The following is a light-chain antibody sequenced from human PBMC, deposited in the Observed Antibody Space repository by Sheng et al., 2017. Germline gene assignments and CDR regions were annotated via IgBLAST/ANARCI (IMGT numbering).Light chain of an antibody. Sequence: QSALTQPPSASGSPGQSVTISCTGTSSDVGGYNYVSWYQQHPGKAPKLIIYEVTKRPSGVPDRFSGSKSGNTASLTVSGLQAEDGADYYCSSYAGSNNWVFGGGTKLTVL. CDR2: EVT. V-gene: IGLV2-8*01. J-gene: IGLJ3*02. CDR3: SSYAGSNNWV. CDR1: SSDVGGYNY.